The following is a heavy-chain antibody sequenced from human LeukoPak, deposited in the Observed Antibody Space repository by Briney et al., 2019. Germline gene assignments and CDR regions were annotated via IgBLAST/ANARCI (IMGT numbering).Heavy chain of an antibody. V-gene: IGHV3-23*01. CDR2: ISAGGGTT. CDR3: AKDQCGSQNGPGGAFDI. CDR1: GFTFSSFA. Sequence: PGGSLRLSCAASGFTFSSFAMNWVRQTPGRGLQWVSSISAGGGTTYYADSVRGRFTISRDNSKNTLYLEMDSLRAEDTAEYSCAKDQCGSQNGPGGAFDIWGQGTMVAVSS. D-gene: IGHD5-12*01. J-gene: IGHJ3*02.